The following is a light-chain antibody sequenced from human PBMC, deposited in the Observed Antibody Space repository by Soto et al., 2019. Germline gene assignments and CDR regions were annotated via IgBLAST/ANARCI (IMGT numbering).Light chain of an antibody. V-gene: IGKV1-5*03. CDR2: KAS. CDR3: QQYNGYPVT. J-gene: IGKJ1*01. Sequence: DIQMPQSPSTLSASVGDRVTITCRASQSISSWLAWYQQKPGKAPKLLIYKASSLESGVPSRFSGSGSGTAFTLTISSLQTDDFATYYGQQYNGYPVTFGQGTKVEIK. CDR1: QSISSW.